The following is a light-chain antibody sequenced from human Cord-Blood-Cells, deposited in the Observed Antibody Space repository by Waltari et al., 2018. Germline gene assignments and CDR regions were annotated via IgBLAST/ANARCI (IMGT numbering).Light chain of an antibody. J-gene: IGKJ1*01. V-gene: IGKV1-39*01. CDR1: QSISSY. Sequence: DIQMTQSPSSLSASVGDSVTITCRASQSISSYLNWYQQKPGKAPKLLIYDASSLQSGVPSRFSGSGSGTDFTLTISSLQPEDFATYYCQQSYSTPPTFGQGTKVEIK. CDR2: DAS. CDR3: QQSYSTPPT.